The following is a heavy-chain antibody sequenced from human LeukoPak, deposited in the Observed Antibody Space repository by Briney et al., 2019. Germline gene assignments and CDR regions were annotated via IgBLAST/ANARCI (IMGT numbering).Heavy chain of an antibody. D-gene: IGHD6-6*01. V-gene: IGHV3-23*01. CDR1: GFTFSAYS. Sequence: PGGSLRLSCAASGFTFSAYSMNWVRQAPGKGLEWVSVISAGSTTTYYAGSVKGHFTISRDNSENTLYLQMNNLRVEDTAIYYCARDRSSISARTIDAFDIWGQGTMVTVSS. CDR2: ISAGSTTT. CDR3: ARDRSSISARTIDAFDI. J-gene: IGHJ3*02.